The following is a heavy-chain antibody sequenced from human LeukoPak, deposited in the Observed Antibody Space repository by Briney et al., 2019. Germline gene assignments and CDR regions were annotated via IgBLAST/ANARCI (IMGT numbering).Heavy chain of an antibody. CDR3: AKDLDSPPSMVRGVITDY. D-gene: IGHD3-10*01. J-gene: IGHJ4*02. CDR2: ISGSGGST. Sequence: GGSLRLSCAASGFTFSSYAMSWVRQAPGKGLEWVSAISGSGGSTYYADSVKGRFTISRDNSKNTLYLQMNSLRAEDTAVYYCAKDLDSPPSMVRGVITDYWGQGTLVTASS. CDR1: GFTFSSYA. V-gene: IGHV3-23*01.